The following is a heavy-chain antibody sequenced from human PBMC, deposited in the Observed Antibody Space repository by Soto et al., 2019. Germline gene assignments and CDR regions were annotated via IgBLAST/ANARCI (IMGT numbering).Heavy chain of an antibody. D-gene: IGHD3-22*01. J-gene: IGHJ4*02. Sequence: SETLSLTCTVSGGSISGYYWSWLRQPPGKGLEWIGYIYNIGSTNYNPSLKSRVTISVDTSKNQFSLKLSSVTAADTAVYYCMLGSGWKDFDYWGQGTLVTVSS. CDR1: GGSISGYY. CDR2: IYNIGST. CDR3: MLGSGWKDFDY. V-gene: IGHV4-4*08.